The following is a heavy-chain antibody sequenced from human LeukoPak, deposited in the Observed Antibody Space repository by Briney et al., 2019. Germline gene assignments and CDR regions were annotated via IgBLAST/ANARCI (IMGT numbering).Heavy chain of an antibody. CDR2: ISSSGSTI. Sequence: GGSLRLSCAASGFTFSDYYMSWIRQAPGKGLEWVSYISSSGSTIYYADSVKGRFTISRDNARNSLYLQMNSLRAEDTAIYYCAKDLAVAGTYYFDYWGQGTLVTVSS. CDR3: AKDLAVAGTYYFDY. CDR1: GFTFSDYY. V-gene: IGHV3-11*01. J-gene: IGHJ4*02. D-gene: IGHD6-19*01.